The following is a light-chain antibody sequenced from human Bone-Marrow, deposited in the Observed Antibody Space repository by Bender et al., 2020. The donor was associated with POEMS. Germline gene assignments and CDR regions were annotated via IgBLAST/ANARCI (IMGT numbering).Light chain of an antibody. CDR3: AVWDDSLRGYV. V-gene: IGLV1-44*01. CDR1: SSNIGAHA. CDR2: SSH. J-gene: IGLJ3*02. Sequence: QSVLTQPPSASGTPGQRVTISCSGGSSNIGAHAVNWYQHLPGTAPKLLIYSSHRRPSQVPDRFSGSRSGTSASLAIRQLQSEDESDYYCAVWDDSLRGYVFGEGTKLSVL.